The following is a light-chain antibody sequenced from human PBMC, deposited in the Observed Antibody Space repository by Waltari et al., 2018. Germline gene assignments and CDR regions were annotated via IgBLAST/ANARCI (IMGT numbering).Light chain of an antibody. V-gene: IGLV1-40*01. CDR3: QSYDNSLTTWV. CDR2: GTT. Sequence: QSVLTQPPSVSGAPGQRVTISCAGRSSNIGANFDVQWYQQVPGTAPKLLIHGTTNRPSGVPGRFAGSKSGTSASLAITGLQPEDEADYYCQSYDNSLTTWVFGGGTTLTVL. CDR1: SSNIGANFD. J-gene: IGLJ3*02.